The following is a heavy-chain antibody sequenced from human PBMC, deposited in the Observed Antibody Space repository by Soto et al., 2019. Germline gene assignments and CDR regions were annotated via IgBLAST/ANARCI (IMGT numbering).Heavy chain of an antibody. CDR3: ARDLLVMTTVVTFQSWFDP. CDR1: GYTFTSYG. J-gene: IGHJ5*02. V-gene: IGHV1-18*01. CDR2: ISAYNGNT. Sequence: ASVKVSCKASGYTFTSYGISWVRQAPGQGLEWMGWISAYNGNTNYAQKLQGRVTMTTDTSTSTAYMELRSLRSDDTAVYYCARDLLVMTTVVTFQSWFDPWGQGTLVTVSS. D-gene: IGHD4-17*01.